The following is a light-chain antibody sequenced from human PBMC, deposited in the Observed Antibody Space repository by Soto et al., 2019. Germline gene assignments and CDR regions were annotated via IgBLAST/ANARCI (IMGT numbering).Light chain of an antibody. CDR1: QDISSY. J-gene: IGKJ4*01. CDR2: AAS. CDR3: QQYYSYPPLT. V-gene: IGKV1-8*01. Sequence: AIRMTQSPSSFSASTGDRVTVTYRASQDISSYLAWYQQKPGKAPKLLIYAASTLQNGVPSRFSGSGSGTDFTLTISCLQSEDFATYYCQQYYSYPPLTFGGGTKVEIK.